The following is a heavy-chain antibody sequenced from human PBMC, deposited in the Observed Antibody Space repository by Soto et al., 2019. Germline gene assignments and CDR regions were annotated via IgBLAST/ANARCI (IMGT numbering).Heavy chain of an antibody. V-gene: IGHV4-61*01. D-gene: IGHD3-22*01. CDR2: IHYSGST. Sequence: SETLSLTCTVPGGSVNIGTYYWSWIRQPPGKGLEWIGFIHYSGSTNYNPSLKGRVTMSVDTSKNQFSLKLRSMTAADTAIYYCARGFYDSRGYSNPFDPWGQGILVTVSS. J-gene: IGHJ5*02. CDR1: GGSVNIGTYY. CDR3: ARGFYDSRGYSNPFDP.